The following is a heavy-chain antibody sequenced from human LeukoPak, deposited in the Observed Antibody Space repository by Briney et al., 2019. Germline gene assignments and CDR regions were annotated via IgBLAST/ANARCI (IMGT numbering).Heavy chain of an antibody. V-gene: IGHV1-8*01. D-gene: IGHD2-8*01. Sequence: GASVKVSCQASGYTFINHDFDWVRQAPGQGLEWMGWMNPNSGATGYAQKFQGRVTMTRNPSINTAYMELSGLRVEDTAVYYCARDLGYCTNGVCHTRFDYWGQGTLVAVSS. CDR2: MNPNSGAT. CDR3: ARDLGYCTNGVCHTRFDY. CDR1: GYTFINHD. J-gene: IGHJ4*02.